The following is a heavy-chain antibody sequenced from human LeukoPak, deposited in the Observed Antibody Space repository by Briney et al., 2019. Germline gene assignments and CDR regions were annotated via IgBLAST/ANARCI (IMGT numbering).Heavy chain of an antibody. Sequence: SETLSLTCTVSGGSISSHYWSWIRQPPGKGLEWIGYIYYSGSTNYNPSLKSRVTISVDTSKNQFSLKLSSVTAADTAVYYCAREDHGGKRGAFDIWGQGTMVTVSS. CDR1: GGSISSHY. J-gene: IGHJ3*02. D-gene: IGHD4-23*01. V-gene: IGHV4-59*11. CDR2: IYYSGST. CDR3: AREDHGGKRGAFDI.